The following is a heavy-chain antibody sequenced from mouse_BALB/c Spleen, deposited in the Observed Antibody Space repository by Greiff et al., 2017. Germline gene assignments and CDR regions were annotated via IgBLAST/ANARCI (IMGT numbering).Heavy chain of an antibody. CDR1: GFNIKDTY. CDR2: IDPANGNT. V-gene: IGHV14-3*02. D-gene: IGHD1-2*01. Sequence: EVQLQQSGAELVKPGASVKLSCTASGFNIKDTYMHWVKQRPEQGLEWIGRIDPANGNTKYDPKFQGKATITADTSSNTAYLQLSSLTSEDTAVYYCARSGYYGLYAMDYWGQGTSVTVSS. CDR3: ARSGYYGLYAMDY. J-gene: IGHJ4*01.